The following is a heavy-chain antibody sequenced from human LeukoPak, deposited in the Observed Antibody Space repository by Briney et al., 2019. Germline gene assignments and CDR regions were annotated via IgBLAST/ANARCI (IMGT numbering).Heavy chain of an antibody. CDR3: AQGNYCFDY. J-gene: IGHJ4*02. Sequence: SQTLSLTCAISGDSVSSNSAAWNWIRQSPSRGLEWLGRTYYKSKWYNDYAVSVKSRITINPDTSKNQFSLQLDSVTPDDTALHYCAQGNYCFDYGGQGTLVSVSS. CDR1: GDSVSSNSAA. CDR2: TYYKSKWYN. V-gene: IGHV6-1*01.